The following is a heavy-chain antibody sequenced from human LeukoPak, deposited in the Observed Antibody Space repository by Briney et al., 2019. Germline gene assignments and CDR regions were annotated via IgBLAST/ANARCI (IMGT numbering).Heavy chain of an antibody. CDR2: IIPIFGTA. Sequence: GASVKVYCKASGGTFSSYAISWVGQAPGQGLEWMGRIIPIFGTANYAQKFQGRVTITTDESTSTAYMELSSLRSEDTAVYYCARDKYSSSSEPDYFDYWGQGTLVTVSS. D-gene: IGHD6-6*01. CDR1: GGTFSSYA. CDR3: ARDKYSSSSEPDYFDY. V-gene: IGHV1-69*05. J-gene: IGHJ4*02.